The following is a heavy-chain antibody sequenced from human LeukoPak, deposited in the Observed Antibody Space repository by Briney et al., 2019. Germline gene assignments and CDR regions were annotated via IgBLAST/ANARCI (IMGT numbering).Heavy chain of an antibody. V-gene: IGHV4-39*01. CDR3: ARHLGRAELLWFGELLDY. D-gene: IGHD3-10*01. CDR2: IYYSGST. Sequence: PSETLSLTCTVSGGSISSSSYYWGWIRQPPGNGLEWIGSIYYSGSTYYNPSLKSRVTISVDTSKNQFSLKLSSVTAADTAVYYCARHLGRAELLWFGELLDYWGQGTLVTVSS. J-gene: IGHJ4*02. CDR1: GGSISSSSYY.